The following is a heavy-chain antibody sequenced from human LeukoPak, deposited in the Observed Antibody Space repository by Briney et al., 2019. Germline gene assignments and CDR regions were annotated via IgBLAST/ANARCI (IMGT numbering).Heavy chain of an antibody. D-gene: IGHD4-17*01. CDR2: ISSSSSYI. Sequence: GGSLRLSCAASGFTFSSYSMNWVRQAPGKGLEWVSSISSSSSYIYYADSVKGRFTISRDNAKNSLYLQMNSLRAGDTAVYYCARAIYDYGDYYFDYWGQGTLVTVSS. J-gene: IGHJ4*02. V-gene: IGHV3-21*01. CDR3: ARAIYDYGDYYFDY. CDR1: GFTFSSYS.